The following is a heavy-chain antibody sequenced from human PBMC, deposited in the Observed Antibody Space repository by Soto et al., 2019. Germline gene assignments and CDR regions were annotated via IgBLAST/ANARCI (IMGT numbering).Heavy chain of an antibody. D-gene: IGHD2-2*01. V-gene: IGHV4-59*01. J-gene: IGHJ4*02. CDR1: GDSITNYY. CDR3: AKYRRTQAEEFTLDY. Sequence: PSETLSLTCTVSGDSITNYYWIWMRQPPGKRLEWIGYIYCTGSPTYNHSLESRVTMSVDTSKNQFSLKMNSVNAADTSIYYCAKYRRTQAEEFTLDYWRGGTLVTVCS. CDR2: IYCTGSP.